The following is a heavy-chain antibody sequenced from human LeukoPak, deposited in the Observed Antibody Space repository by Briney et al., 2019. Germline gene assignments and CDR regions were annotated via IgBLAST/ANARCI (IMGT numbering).Heavy chain of an antibody. Sequence: GASVRVSCKASGYTFTSYGISWVRQAPGQGLEWMGWISAYNGNTNYAQKLQGRVTVTTDTSTSTAYMELRSLRSDDTAVYYCARDRVIWFGELPYHWGQGTLVTVSS. CDR1: GYTFTSYG. V-gene: IGHV1-18*01. J-gene: IGHJ5*02. CDR2: ISAYNGNT. CDR3: ARDRVIWFGELPYH. D-gene: IGHD3-10*01.